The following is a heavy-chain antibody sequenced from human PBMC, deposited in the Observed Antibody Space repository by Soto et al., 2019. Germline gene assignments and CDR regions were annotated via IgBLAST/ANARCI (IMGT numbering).Heavy chain of an antibody. V-gene: IGHV1-3*05. CDR1: GYTFTSYA. D-gene: IGHD6-13*01. CDR3: ERYVAAADY. J-gene: IGHJ4*02. CDR2: INAGNGNT. Sequence: QVQLVQSGAEEKKPGASVKVSCKASGYTFTSYAMHWVRQAPGQRLEWMGWINAGNGNTKYSQKFNGRFTITRDTSASTAYMEMSSLRSEDTAVYYCERYVAAADYWGQGTLVTVSS.